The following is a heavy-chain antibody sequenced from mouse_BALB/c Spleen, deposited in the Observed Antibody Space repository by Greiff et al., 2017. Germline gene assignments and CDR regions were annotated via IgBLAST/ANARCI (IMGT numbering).Heavy chain of an antibody. CDR3: AKDWDGLQPYAIDY. V-gene: IGHV1-4*01. Sequence: VQLQQSGAELARPGASVKMSCKASGYTFTSYTMHWVKQRPGQGLEWIGYINPSSGYTNYNQKFKDKATLTADKSSSTAYMQLSSLTSEDSAVYYWAKDWDGLQPYAIDYWGQGTSVTVSS. CDR2: INPSSGYT. D-gene: IGHD4-1*01. CDR1: GYTFTSYT. J-gene: IGHJ4*01.